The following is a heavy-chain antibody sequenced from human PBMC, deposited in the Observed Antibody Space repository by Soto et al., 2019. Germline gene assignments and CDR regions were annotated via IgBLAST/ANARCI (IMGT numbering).Heavy chain of an antibody. CDR2: IIPIFGTA. V-gene: IGHV1-69*13. J-gene: IGHJ6*02. D-gene: IGHD5-12*01. Sequence: GASVKVSCKASGGTFSSYAISWVRQAPGQGLEWMGGIIPIFGTANYAQKFQGRVTITADESTSTAYMELSSLRSEDTAVYYCARGWLRRDYYYGMDVWGQGTTVTVSS. CDR3: ARGWLRRDYYYGMDV. CDR1: GGTFSSYA.